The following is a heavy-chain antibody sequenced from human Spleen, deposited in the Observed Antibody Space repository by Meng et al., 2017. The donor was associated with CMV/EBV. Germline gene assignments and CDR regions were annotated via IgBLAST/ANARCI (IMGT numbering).Heavy chain of an antibody. CDR1: SGGFY. D-gene: IGHD3-22*01. J-gene: IGHJ5*02. Sequence: SGGFYWGWIRQPPGMGLEWIGSTSFGGNTYYNPSLRSRVTVSVDTSKNQFSLKLNSVTAADTAVYYCARHGTYFYDNSGYSNWFDPWGQGTLVTVSS. V-gene: IGHV4-39*01. CDR2: TSFGGNT. CDR3: ARHGTYFYDNSGYSNWFDP.